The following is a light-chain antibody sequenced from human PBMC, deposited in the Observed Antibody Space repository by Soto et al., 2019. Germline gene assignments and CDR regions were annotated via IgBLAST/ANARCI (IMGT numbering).Light chain of an antibody. CDR3: QQYTNWPPAT. CDR1: QSVSSN. Sequence: EIVMTQSPATMSVSPGERATLSCRASQSVSSNFAWYQQKPGQAPRLLIYGASTRSTGIPARFSGSGSGTEFTLTNSSLQTEDFTVNYCQQYTNWPPATFGQGTKVEIK. V-gene: IGKV3-15*01. J-gene: IGKJ1*01. CDR2: GAS.